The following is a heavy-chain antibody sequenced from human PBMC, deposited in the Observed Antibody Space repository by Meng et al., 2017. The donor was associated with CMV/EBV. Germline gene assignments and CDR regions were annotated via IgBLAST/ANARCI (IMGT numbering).Heavy chain of an antibody. V-gene: IGHV3-53*01. D-gene: IGHD4-11*01. CDR3: TKDQYSDLIRWFDP. J-gene: IGHJ5*02. CDR1: GFTVSSNY. CDR2: IYSCGST. Sequence: AASGFTVSSNYMSWVRQAPGKGLEWVSVIYSCGSTYYADSVKGRFTISRDNSKNTLYLQMNSLRGDDTALYYCTKDQYSDLIRWFDPWGHGTLVTVSS.